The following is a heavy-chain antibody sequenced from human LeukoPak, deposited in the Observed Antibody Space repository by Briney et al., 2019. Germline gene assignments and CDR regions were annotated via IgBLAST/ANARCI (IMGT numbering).Heavy chain of an antibody. D-gene: IGHD6-6*01. V-gene: IGHV1-58*01. CDR2: IVVGSGNT. CDR1: GFTFTSSA. Sequence: GASVKVSCKASGFTFTSSAVQWVRQARGQRLEWIGWIVVGSGNTNYAQKFQERVTITRDMSTSTAYMELSSLRFEDTAVYYCAVPSPYYYYYGMDVWGQGTTVTVSS. CDR3: AVPSPYYYYYGMDV. J-gene: IGHJ6*02.